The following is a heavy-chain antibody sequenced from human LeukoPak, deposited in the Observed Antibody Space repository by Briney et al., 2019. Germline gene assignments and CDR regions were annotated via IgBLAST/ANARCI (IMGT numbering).Heavy chain of an antibody. D-gene: IGHD6-25*01. CDR1: GFSFSSYA. CDR3: ARRSNGWDLDY. Sequence: PGGSLRLSCAASGFSFSSYAMSWVRQAPGKGLEWVSAISGSGGSTYYADSVKGRFTISRDNAKNSLYLQMNSLRAEDTAVYYCARRSNGWDLDYWGRGTLVTVSS. J-gene: IGHJ4*02. V-gene: IGHV3-23*01. CDR2: ISGSGGST.